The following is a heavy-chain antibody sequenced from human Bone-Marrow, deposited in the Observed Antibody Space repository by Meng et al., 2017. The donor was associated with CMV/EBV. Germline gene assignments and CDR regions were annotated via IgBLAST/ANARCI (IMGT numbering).Heavy chain of an antibody. V-gene: IGHV4-34*01. D-gene: IGHD4-17*01. CDR3: ARAAYGDYHWFDP. Sequence: CAVYGGSFSGYYWSWIRQPPGKGLEWIGEINHSGSTNYNPSLKSRVTVSVDTSKNQFSLKLSSVTAADTAVYYCARAAYGDYHWFDPWGQGTLVTVSS. CDR1: GGSFSGYY. J-gene: IGHJ5*02. CDR2: INHSGST.